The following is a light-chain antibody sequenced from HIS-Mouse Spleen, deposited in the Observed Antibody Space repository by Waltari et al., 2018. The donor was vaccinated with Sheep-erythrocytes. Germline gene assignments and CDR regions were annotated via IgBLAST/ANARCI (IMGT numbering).Light chain of an antibody. J-gene: IGLJ3*02. V-gene: IGLV2-14*01. CDR2: EVS. CDR3: SSYTSSSTWV. CDR1: SSDVGGYNY. Sequence: QSALTQPASVSGSPGQSITISCTGTSSDVGGYNYVSWNQQHPGKPPKLMIYEVSNRPSGVSNRFSGSKSGNTASLTISGLQAEDEADYYCSSYTSSSTWVFGGGTKLTVL.